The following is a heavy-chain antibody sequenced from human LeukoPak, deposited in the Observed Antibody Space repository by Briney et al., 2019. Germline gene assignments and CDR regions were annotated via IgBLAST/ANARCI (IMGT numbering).Heavy chain of an antibody. CDR1: GGSISSSSYY. CDR2: IYYSGST. CDR3: ARHAGGGNSAGGYDY. J-gene: IGHJ4*02. V-gene: IGHV4-39*01. Sequence: LETLSLTCTVSGGSISSSSYYWGWIRQPPGKGLEWIGSIYYSGSTYYNPSLKSRVTISVDTSKNQFSLKLSSVTAADTAVYYCARHAGGGNSAGGYDYWGQGTLVTVSS. D-gene: IGHD4-23*01.